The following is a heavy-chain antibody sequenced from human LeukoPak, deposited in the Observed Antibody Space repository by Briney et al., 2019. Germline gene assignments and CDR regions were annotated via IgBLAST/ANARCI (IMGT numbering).Heavy chain of an antibody. V-gene: IGHV3-30*18. CDR1: GFTFNSYG. CDR2: ISYDGSNN. CDR3: AKGGAVAGTTRFAGYFDY. Sequence: GRSLRLSCAASGFTFNSYGMHWVRQAPGKGLEWVAVISYDGSNNYYADSVKGRFTISRDNSKNTLYLQMNSLRAEDTAVYYCAKGGAVAGTTRFAGYFDYWGQGTLVTVSS. D-gene: IGHD6-19*01. J-gene: IGHJ4*02.